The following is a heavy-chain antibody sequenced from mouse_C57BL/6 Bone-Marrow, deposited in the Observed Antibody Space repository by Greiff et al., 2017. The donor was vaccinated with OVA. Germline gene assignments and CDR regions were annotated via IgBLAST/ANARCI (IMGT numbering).Heavy chain of an antibody. Sequence: EVQLQQSGPELVKPGASVKISCKASGYTFTDYYMNWVKQSHGKSLEWIGDLNPNNGGTSYNQKFKGKATLTVDKSSSTAYMELRSLTSEDSAVYYCARRDGYYGFAYWGQGTLVTVSA. CDR1: GYTFTDYY. D-gene: IGHD2-3*01. V-gene: IGHV1-26*01. CDR3: ARRDGYYGFAY. CDR2: LNPNNGGT. J-gene: IGHJ3*01.